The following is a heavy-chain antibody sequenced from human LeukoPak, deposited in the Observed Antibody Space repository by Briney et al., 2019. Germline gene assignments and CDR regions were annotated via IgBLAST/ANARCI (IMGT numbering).Heavy chain of an antibody. CDR3: ASGPEYYYDSY. D-gene: IGHD3-22*01. CDR2: IIPIFGTA. V-gene: IGHV1-69*13. Sequence: SVKVSCKASGGTFSSYAISWVRQAPGQGLEWMGGIIPIFGTANYAQKFQGRVTITADESTSTAYMELSSLISEDTAVYYCASGPEYYYDSYWGQGTLVTVSS. CDR1: GGTFSSYA. J-gene: IGHJ4*02.